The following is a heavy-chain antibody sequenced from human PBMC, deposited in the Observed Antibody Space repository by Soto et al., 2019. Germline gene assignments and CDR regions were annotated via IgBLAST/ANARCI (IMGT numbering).Heavy chain of an antibody. CDR1: GYTFTSYG. CDR3: ARDLGPRGYSYGHAGY. V-gene: IGHV1-18*01. Sequence: QVQLVQSGAEVKKPGASVKVACKASGYTFTSYGISWVRQAPGQGLEWMGWISAYNGNTNYAQKLQGRATMTTDTSTSTASKELRSLRSDDTAVYYCARDLGPRGYSYGHAGYWGQGTLVTVSS. D-gene: IGHD5-18*01. J-gene: IGHJ4*02. CDR2: ISAYNGNT.